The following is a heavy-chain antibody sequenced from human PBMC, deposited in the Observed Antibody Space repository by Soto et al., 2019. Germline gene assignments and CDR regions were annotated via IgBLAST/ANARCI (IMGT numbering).Heavy chain of an antibody. CDR2: IFYSGST. J-gene: IGHJ4*02. D-gene: IGHD5-18*01. CDR3: ARKGYNYDY. V-gene: IGHV4-59*01. CDR1: GGSISGYY. Sequence: SETLSLTCTVSGGSISGYYWSWIRQPPGKGLEWIGYIFYSGSTNYNPSLKGRVTISVDTSKNQFSLKLSSVTAADTAVYYCARKGYNYDYWGQGTLVTVFS.